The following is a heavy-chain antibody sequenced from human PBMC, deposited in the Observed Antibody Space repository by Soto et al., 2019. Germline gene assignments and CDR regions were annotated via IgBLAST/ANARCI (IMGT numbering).Heavy chain of an antibody. J-gene: IGHJ4*02. Sequence: GASVKVSCKASGYTFTSYAMHWVRQAPGQRLEWMGWISAGNGNTKYSQIFQGRVTITRDTSASTAYMELSSLRYEDTAMYYCAKHRHNYERYFDYWGQGTLVTVSS. D-gene: IGHD1-1*01. CDR3: AKHRHNYERYFDY. CDR1: GYTFTSYA. CDR2: ISAGNGNT. V-gene: IGHV1-3*01.